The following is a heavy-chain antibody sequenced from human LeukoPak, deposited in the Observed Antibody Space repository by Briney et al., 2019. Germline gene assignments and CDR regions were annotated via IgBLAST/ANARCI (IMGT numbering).Heavy chain of an antibody. CDR1: GGSISSYY. D-gene: IGHD3-22*01. CDR2: IYTSGST. Sequence: SETLSLTCTVSGGSISSYYWSWIRQPAGQGLEWIGRIYTSGSTNYNPSLKSRVTMSVDTSKNQFSLKLSSVTAADTAVYYCAIPYYDSSGYYYGDAFDIWGQGTMVTVSS. J-gene: IGHJ3*02. V-gene: IGHV4-4*07. CDR3: AIPYYDSSGYYYGDAFDI.